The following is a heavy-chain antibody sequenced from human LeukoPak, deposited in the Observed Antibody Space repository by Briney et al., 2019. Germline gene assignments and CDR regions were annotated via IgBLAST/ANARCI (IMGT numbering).Heavy chain of an antibody. D-gene: IGHD2-2*01. J-gene: IGHJ5*02. Sequence: PSETLSLTCTVSGGSISSYYWSWIRQPPGKGLEWIGYIYTSGSTNYNSSLKSRVTISVDTSKNQFSLKLSSVTAADTAVYYCARFGQLYGGNWFDPWGQGTLVTVSS. CDR3: ARFGQLYGGNWFDP. CDR2: IYTSGST. CDR1: GGSISSYY. V-gene: IGHV4-4*09.